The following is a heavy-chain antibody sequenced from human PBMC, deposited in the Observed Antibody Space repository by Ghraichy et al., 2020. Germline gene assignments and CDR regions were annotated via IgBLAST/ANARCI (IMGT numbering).Heavy chain of an antibody. Sequence: GESLRLSCAASGFTFSSYSMNWVRQAPGKGLEWVSSISSSSSYIYYADSVKGRFTISRDNAKNSLYLQMNSLRAEDTAVYYCARWEYSSSSVDYWGQGTLVTVSS. CDR3: ARWEYSSSSVDY. CDR2: ISSSSSYI. V-gene: IGHV3-21*01. J-gene: IGHJ4*02. CDR1: GFTFSSYS. D-gene: IGHD6-6*01.